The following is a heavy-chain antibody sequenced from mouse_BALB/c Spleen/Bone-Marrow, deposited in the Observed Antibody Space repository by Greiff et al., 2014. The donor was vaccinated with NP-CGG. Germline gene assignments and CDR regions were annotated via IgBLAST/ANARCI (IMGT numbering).Heavy chain of an antibody. D-gene: IGHD2-14*01. CDR3: ARAKRYGEMDY. CDR2: FYPGDGDT. J-gene: IGHJ4*01. V-gene: IGHV1-87*01. CDR1: GYTFTSYW. Sequence: QVHVKQSGAELARPGASVKLSCKASGYTFTSYWMQWVKQRPGQGLQWIGAFYPGDGDTRYTQRFKDKATLTADKSSSTAYMQLSSLTSEDSAVYYCARAKRYGEMDYWGQGTSVTVSS.